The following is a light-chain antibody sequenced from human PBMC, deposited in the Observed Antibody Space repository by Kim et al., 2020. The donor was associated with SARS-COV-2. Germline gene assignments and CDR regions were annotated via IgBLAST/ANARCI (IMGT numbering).Light chain of an antibody. CDR1: SSDVGGYNY. Sequence: QSITICCTGTSSDVGGYNYVSWYQQHPGKAPKLMIYDVSNRPSGVSNRFSGSKSGNTASLTISGLQAEDEADYYCSSYTSSSTYVFGTGTKVTVL. J-gene: IGLJ1*01. CDR2: DVS. CDR3: SSYTSSSTYV. V-gene: IGLV2-14*03.